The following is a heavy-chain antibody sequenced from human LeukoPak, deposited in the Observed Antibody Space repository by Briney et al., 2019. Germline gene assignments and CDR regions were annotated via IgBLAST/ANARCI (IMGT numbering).Heavy chain of an antibody. CDR3: AKALMVRGVSPIDY. Sequence: ASVKVSCKASGYTFTRYFMHWVRQAPGQGLEWMGIINPSGGSTTYAQKFQGRVTMTRDMSPSTAYMELRSLRSDDTAVYYCAKALMVRGVSPIDYWGQGTLVTVSS. CDR2: INPSGGST. CDR1: GYTFTRYF. J-gene: IGHJ4*02. D-gene: IGHD3-10*01. V-gene: IGHV1-46*01.